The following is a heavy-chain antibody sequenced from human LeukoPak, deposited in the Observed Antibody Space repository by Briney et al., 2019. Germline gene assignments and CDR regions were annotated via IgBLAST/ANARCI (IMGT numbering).Heavy chain of an antibody. CDR1: GDSISSYY. V-gene: IGHV4-59*01. CDR3: GGGGLPIFYYYMDV. Sequence: SETLSLTCTVSGDSISSYYWNWIRQPPGKGLEWIGQIYNSGRTNYNASLNSRVATTVNTSKNNSSHKQRSGTTSDKAGFYCGGGGLPIFYYYMDVWGKGTTVTVSS. D-gene: IGHD3-3*02. J-gene: IGHJ6*03. CDR2: IYNSGRT.